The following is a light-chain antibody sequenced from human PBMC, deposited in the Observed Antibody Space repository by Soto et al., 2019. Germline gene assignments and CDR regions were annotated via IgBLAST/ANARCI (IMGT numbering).Light chain of an antibody. V-gene: IGLV1-40*01. J-gene: IGLJ1*01. CDR1: SSNIGAGYD. CDR2: GNS. CDR3: QSFDSGLSGSV. Sequence: QSVLTQPPSVSGAPGQRVTISCTGSSSNIGAGYDVHWYQQLPGTAPRLLISGNSNRPSGVPDRFSGSKSGTSASLAITGLQAEDEADYYCQSFDSGLSGSVFGTGTKVTVL.